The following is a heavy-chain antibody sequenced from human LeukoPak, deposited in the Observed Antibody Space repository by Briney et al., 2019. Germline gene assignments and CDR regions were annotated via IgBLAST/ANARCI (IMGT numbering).Heavy chain of an antibody. CDR1: GFTFSSYE. CDR3: ARESGFRGDAFDI. CDR2: ISSSGSTI. D-gene: IGHD3-10*01. Sequence: GGSLRLSCAASGFTFSSYEMNWVRQAPGKGLEWVSYISSSGSTIYYADSVKGRFTISRDNAKNSLYLQMNSLRVEDTAVYYCARESGFRGDAFDIWGQGTMVTVSS. V-gene: IGHV3-48*03. J-gene: IGHJ3*02.